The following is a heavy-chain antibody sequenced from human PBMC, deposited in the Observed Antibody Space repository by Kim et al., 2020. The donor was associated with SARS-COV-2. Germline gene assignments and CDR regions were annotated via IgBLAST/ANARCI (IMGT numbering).Heavy chain of an antibody. V-gene: IGHV4-34*01. CDR3: ARADYGSGSYLKGAFDI. Sequence: LKSRVTISVDTSKNQCSLKLSSVPAADTAVYYCARADYGSGSYLKGAFDIWGQGTMVTVSS. D-gene: IGHD3-10*01. J-gene: IGHJ3*02.